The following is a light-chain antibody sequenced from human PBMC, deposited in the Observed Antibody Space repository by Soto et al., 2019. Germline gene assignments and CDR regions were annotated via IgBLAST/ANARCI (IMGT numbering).Light chain of an antibody. V-gene: IGKV3-20*01. J-gene: IGKJ3*01. CDR2: GAS. Sequence: EVGWTRSPGTLSLSPGERATLSCRASQSVSSSSLAWYQQKPGQAPRLHIYGASSRATGIPDRFSGSGSGTDFTLNISRLEPEDVAVYYCQQYGRSPPLFTFGPGTKVHIK. CDR1: QSVSSSS. CDR3: QQYGRSPPLFT.